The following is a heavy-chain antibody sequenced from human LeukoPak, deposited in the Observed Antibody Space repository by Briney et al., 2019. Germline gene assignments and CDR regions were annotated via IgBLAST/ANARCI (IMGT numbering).Heavy chain of an antibody. Sequence: SETESLTCAVSGGSISSGGYSWSWIRQPPGKGLEWIGYIYYSGSTYYNPSLKSRVTISVDTSKNQFSLKLSSVTAADTAVYYCARDQGRVNYYDSSGTPRAFDIWGQGTMVTVSS. J-gene: IGHJ3*02. CDR2: IYYSGST. CDR3: ARDQGRVNYYDSSGTPRAFDI. V-gene: IGHV4-30-4*07. CDR1: GGSISSGGYS. D-gene: IGHD3-22*01.